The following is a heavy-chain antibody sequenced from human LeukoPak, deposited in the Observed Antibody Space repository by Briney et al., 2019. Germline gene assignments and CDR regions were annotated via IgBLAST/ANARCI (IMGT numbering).Heavy chain of an antibody. CDR2: IYPADSDT. J-gene: IGHJ4*02. D-gene: IGHD1-26*01. V-gene: IGHV5-51*01. CDR3: ARLTGSFHYYFDY. CDR1: GYSFTSYW. Sequence: GESLKFSCKASGYSFTSYWIGWVRQMPGKGLECLGTIYPADSDTRYSPSFEGQVTMSADKSMSTAYLQWSSLKASDTAMYYCARLTGSFHYYFDYWGQGTLGTVSS.